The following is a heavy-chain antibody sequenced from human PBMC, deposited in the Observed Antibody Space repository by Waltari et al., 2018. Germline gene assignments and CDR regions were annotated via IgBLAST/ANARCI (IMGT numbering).Heavy chain of an antibody. CDR2: IGGSGVTT. V-gene: IGHV3-23*01. CDR3: AKEMVGGSYRQFDY. D-gene: IGHD2-8*01. Sequence: EVQLLESGGGLVQPGGSLRLSCTGPDFSFRSYAMSWVRQAPGKGLEWVSGIGGSGVTTNYADSVKCLFTIARDNSKNFLYLQMTSLRAEDTALYYCAKEMVGGSYRQFDYWGQGTLVTVS. CDR1: DFSFRSYA. J-gene: IGHJ4*02.